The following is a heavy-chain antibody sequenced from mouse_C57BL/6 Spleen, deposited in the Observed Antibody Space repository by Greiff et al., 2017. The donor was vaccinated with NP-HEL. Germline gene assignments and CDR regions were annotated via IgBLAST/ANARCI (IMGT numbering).Heavy chain of an antibody. V-gene: IGHV1-15*01. J-gene: IGHJ2*01. CDR3: TGGYYVFDY. D-gene: IGHD2-3*01. Sequence: VQLQQSGAELVRPGASVTLSCKASGYTFTDYEMHWVKQTPVHGLEWIGAIDPETGGTAYNQKFKGKAILTADKSSSTAYMELRSLTSEDSAVYCCTGGYYVFDYWGQGTTLTVSS. CDR2: IDPETGGT. CDR1: GYTFTDYE.